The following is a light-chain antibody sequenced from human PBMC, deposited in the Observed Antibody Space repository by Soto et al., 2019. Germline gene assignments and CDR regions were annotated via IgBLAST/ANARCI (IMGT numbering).Light chain of an antibody. CDR3: QHYSSSPPAIT. J-gene: IGKJ5*01. CDR1: QTIDNT. Sequence: EIVMTQSPATLSLSPGERATLSCRASQTIDNTLAWYQRKPGQAPRLLIYDASTRATGVPARFSGSGSGTDFTLTISSLQSEDFAVYYCQHYSSSPPAITFGQGTRLEIK. V-gene: IGKV3-15*01. CDR2: DAS.